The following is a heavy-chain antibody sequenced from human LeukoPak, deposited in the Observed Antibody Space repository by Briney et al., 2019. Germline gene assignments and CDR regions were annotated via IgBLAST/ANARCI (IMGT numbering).Heavy chain of an antibody. CDR2: ISASGGST. CDR3: ARVRSVRLAQFQH. V-gene: IGHV3-23*01. Sequence: GGSLRLSCAASGFTFSSSAMSWVRQVPGKGLEWVSGISASGGSTYYADSVRGRFTISRDNSKNTLYLQMISLRAEDTAVYYCARVRSVRLAQFQHWGQGTLVTVSS. J-gene: IGHJ1*01. CDR1: GFTFSSSA.